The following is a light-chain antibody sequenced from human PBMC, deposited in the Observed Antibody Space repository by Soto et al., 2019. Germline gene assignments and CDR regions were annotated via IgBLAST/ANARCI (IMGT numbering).Light chain of an antibody. CDR3: QSYDSGLSGSV. V-gene: IGLV1-40*01. Sequence: QSVLSQPPSVSGAPGQRVTISCTGSSSNIGAGFDIHWYQQLPGTAPKLLIYGSTNRPSGVPDRFSGSKSGTSASLAITGLQADDGADYYCQSYDSGLSGSVFGGGTKLTVL. CDR1: SSNIGAGFD. J-gene: IGLJ2*01. CDR2: GST.